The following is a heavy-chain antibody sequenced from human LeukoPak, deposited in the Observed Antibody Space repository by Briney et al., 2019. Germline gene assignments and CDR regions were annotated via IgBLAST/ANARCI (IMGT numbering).Heavy chain of an antibody. CDR3: AKDLRAYGDYELTLDF. CDR1: GFTLGGHD. Sequence: GGSLRLSCTASGFTLGGHDMHWVRQTPGKGLEWVSTINGDGEYTVYANSVKGRFTISRDNSKNTLYLQMHSLRAEDTAVYYCAKDLRAYGDYELTLDFWGQGTLVTVSS. D-gene: IGHD4-17*01. V-gene: IGHV3-23*01. CDR2: INGDGEYT. J-gene: IGHJ4*02.